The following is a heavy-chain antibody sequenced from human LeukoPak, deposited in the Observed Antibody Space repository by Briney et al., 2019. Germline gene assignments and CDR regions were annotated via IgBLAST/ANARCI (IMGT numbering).Heavy chain of an antibody. D-gene: IGHD3-10*01. V-gene: IGHV3-21*01. J-gene: IGHJ4*02. CDR2: ISSSSSYI. Sequence: GGSLRLSCAASGFTFSSYSMNWVRQAPGKGLEWVSSISSSSSYIYYADSVKGRFTISRDNAKNSLYLQMNSLRAEDTALYYCAREYYYGSGSYGYDYWGQGTLVTVSS. CDR3: AREYYYGSGSYGYDY. CDR1: GFTFSSYS.